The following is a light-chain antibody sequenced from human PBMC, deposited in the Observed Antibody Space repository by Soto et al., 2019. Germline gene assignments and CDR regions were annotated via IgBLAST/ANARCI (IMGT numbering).Light chain of an antibody. CDR2: GAS. V-gene: IGKV3D-20*01. J-gene: IGKJ1*01. CDR1: QRVSGGF. Sequence: DIVLTQSPATLSLSPGERATLYFGASQRVSGGFLAWYQQKPGLAPRLILYGASNRATGIPDRFSGSGSGTDFTLTISRLEPEDFAVYYCQQYGSSGTFGQGTKVDIK. CDR3: QQYGSSGT.